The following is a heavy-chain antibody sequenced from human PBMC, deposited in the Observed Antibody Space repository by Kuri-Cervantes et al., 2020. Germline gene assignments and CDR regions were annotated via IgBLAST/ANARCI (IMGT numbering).Heavy chain of an antibody. D-gene: IGHD3-3*01. CDR2: IKHSGSI. CDR3: ARVQEQFLEWFFPSYFDL. V-gene: IGHV4-34*01. J-gene: IGHJ2*01. CDR1: GGSFSGYY. Sequence: SETLSLTCAVYGGSFSGYYWNWIRQPPGKGLEWIGEIKHSGSINYNPSLKSRVTISVDTSANQFSLRLNSVTAADTAVYYCARVQEQFLEWFFPSYFDLWGRGTLVTVSS.